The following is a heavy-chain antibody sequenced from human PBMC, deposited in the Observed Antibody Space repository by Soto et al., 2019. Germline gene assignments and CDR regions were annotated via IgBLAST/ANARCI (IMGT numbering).Heavy chain of an antibody. V-gene: IGHV3-23*01. Sequence: EVQLLESGGGLVQPGGSLRLSCAASGFTFGTYAMNWVRQAPGQGLEWVSGITGSGGSTYYADSVKGRFTISRDNSENTLYLQMNSLRGDDTAVYYCAKDRSVDTRDWFDPWGQGTLVTVSS. CDR2: ITGSGGST. D-gene: IGHD5-18*01. CDR3: AKDRSVDTRDWFDP. J-gene: IGHJ5*02. CDR1: GFTFGTYA.